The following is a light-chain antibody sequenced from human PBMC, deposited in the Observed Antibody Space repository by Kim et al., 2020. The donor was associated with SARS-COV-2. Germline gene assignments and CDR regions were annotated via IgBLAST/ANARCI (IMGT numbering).Light chain of an antibody. V-gene: IGKV1-39*01. Sequence: SASVGDRVTITCRTSQSIREYLSWYQQKPGKAPKLLIYATSNLQSGVPSRFSGSGYGTDFTLTITSLQPEDFAAYYCQQSLSTPTFGQGTKVDIK. CDR2: ATS. J-gene: IGKJ1*01. CDR1: QSIREY. CDR3: QQSLSTPT.